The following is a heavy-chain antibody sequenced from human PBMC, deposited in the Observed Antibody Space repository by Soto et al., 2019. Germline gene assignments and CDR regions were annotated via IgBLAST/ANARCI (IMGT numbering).Heavy chain of an antibody. D-gene: IGHD6-19*01. CDR2: ISYDGSNK. V-gene: IGHV3-30-3*01. CDR3: ARSIAGAGGGGGYYYYGMDV. J-gene: IGHJ6*02. CDR1: GFTFSSYA. Sequence: QVQLVESGGGVVQPGRSLRLSCAASGFTFSSYAMHWVRQAPGKGLEWVAVISYDGSNKYYADSVKGRFTISRDNSKNPVYLQNNSLRAEDTAVYYCARSIAGAGGGGGYYYYGMDVWGQGTTVTVSS.